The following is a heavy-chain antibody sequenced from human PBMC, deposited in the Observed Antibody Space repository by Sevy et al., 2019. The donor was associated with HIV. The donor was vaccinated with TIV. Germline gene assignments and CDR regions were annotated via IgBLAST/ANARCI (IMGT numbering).Heavy chain of an antibody. V-gene: IGHV1-2*02. CDR1: GYTFTAYY. Sequence: ASVKVSCKASGYTFTAYYMHWVRQAPGQGFEWMGWINPNSGGTNFAQKFQGRVTMTRDTSISTAYMELSRLRSDDTAVYYCTRGYSDYDIDYRGQGTLVTVSS. J-gene: IGHJ4*02. D-gene: IGHD4-17*01. CDR2: INPNSGGT. CDR3: TRGYSDYDIDY.